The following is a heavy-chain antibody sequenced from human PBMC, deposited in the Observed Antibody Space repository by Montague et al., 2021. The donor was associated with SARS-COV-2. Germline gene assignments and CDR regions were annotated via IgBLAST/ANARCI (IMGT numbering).Heavy chain of an antibody. Sequence: SLRLSCAASGFTFSNYAMSWVRLAPGKGLEWVSIISDSGGITYYADSVKGRFTISRDKSKNTLYLQMNSLRAEDTAVYYCAKKVVGPTNNWFDPWGQGTLVTVSS. CDR3: AKKVVGPTNNWFDP. V-gene: IGHV3-23*01. CDR1: GFTFSNYA. CDR2: ISDSGGIT. J-gene: IGHJ5*02. D-gene: IGHD1-14*01.